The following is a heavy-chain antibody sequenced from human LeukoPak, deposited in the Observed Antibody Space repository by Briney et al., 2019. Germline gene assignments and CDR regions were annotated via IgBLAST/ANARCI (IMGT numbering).Heavy chain of an antibody. CDR1: GYTFTSYG. Sequence: ASVKVSCKASGYTFTSYGISRVRQAPGQGLAWMGWISAYNGNTNYAQKLQGRVTMATDTSTSTAYMELRSLRSDDTAVYYCARVKVDRLPLFSDYWGQGTLVTVSS. D-gene: IGHD2/OR15-2a*01. V-gene: IGHV1-18*01. J-gene: IGHJ4*02. CDR3: ARVKVDRLPLFSDY. CDR2: ISAYNGNT.